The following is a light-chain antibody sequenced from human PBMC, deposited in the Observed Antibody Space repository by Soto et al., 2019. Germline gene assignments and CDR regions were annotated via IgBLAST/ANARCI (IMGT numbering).Light chain of an antibody. J-gene: IGLJ1*01. Sequence: QSVLTQPPSASVSPGQSVAISCTGTSSDVGGYNYVSWYQLHPGKAPKLMIYEVNLRPSGVPDRFSGSKSGNTASLTVSGLQAEDEADYYCSSYAGSNNYVFGTGTKVTVL. CDR1: SSDVGGYNY. CDR3: SSYAGSNNYV. V-gene: IGLV2-8*01. CDR2: EVN.